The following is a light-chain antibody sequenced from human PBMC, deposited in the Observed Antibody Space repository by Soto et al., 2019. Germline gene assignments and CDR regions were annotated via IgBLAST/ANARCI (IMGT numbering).Light chain of an antibody. CDR3: QQYGGSPYT. V-gene: IGKV3-20*01. CDR1: QSVRSNY. Sequence: EIVSTQSPGTLSLSPGERATLSCRASQSVRSNYLAWYQRKPGQALRLLIYGASTRATGIPDRFSGTGSGTDFTLTISRLEPEDFALYYCQQYGGSPYTFGQGTKLEIK. CDR2: GAS. J-gene: IGKJ2*01.